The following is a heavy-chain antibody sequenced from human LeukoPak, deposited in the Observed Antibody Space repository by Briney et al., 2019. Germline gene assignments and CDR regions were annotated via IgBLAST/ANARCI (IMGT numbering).Heavy chain of an antibody. CDR1: GYTLTELS. CDR2: FDPEDGER. Sequence: ASVKVSCKVSGYTLTELSMHWVRQAPGKGLEWMGGFDPEDGERIYAQKFQGRVTMTEDTSTDTAYMELSSLRSEDTAVYYCATPAKEAYPSPPDYYYYGMDVWGQGTTVTVSS. CDR3: ATPAKEAYPSPPDYYYYGMDV. V-gene: IGHV1-24*01. J-gene: IGHJ6*02.